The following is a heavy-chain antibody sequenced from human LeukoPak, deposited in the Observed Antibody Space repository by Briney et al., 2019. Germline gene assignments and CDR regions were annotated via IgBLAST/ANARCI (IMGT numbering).Heavy chain of an antibody. Sequence: ASVKVSCKASGYTFTGYYMHWVRQVPGQGLEWMGWINPNSGGTNYAQKFQGRVTMTRDTSISTAYMELSRLRSDDTAVYYCAREIAAAGTNWFDPWGQGTLVTVSS. CDR3: AREIAAAGTNWFDP. J-gene: IGHJ5*02. D-gene: IGHD6-13*01. CDR1: GYTFTGYY. CDR2: INPNSGGT. V-gene: IGHV1-2*02.